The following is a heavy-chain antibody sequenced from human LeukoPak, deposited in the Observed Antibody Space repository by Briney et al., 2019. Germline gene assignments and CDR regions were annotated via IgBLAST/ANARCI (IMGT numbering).Heavy chain of an antibody. Sequence: KASETLSLTCTVSGGSISSGGYYWSWIRQPPGKGLEWIGYIYHSGSTYYNPSLKSRVTISVDRSKDQFSLRLTSVTAADTAVYYCARDRGSSSWYNYYYGMDVWGQGTTVTVSS. V-gene: IGHV4-30-2*01. J-gene: IGHJ6*02. D-gene: IGHD6-13*01. CDR3: ARDRGSSSWYNYYYGMDV. CDR1: GGSISSGGYY. CDR2: IYHSGST.